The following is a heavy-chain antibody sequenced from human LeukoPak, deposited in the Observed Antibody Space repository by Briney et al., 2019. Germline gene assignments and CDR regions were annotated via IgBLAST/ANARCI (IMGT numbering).Heavy chain of an antibody. CDR2: IYYSGST. CDR1: GGSISSYY. CDR3: ARLVGVATTNNWFDP. Sequence: SETLSLTCTVSGGSISSYYWSWIRQPPGRGLEWIGYIYYSGSTNYNPSLKSRVTISVDTSKNQFSLKLSSVTAADTAVYYCARLVGVATTNNWFDPWGQGTLVTVSS. J-gene: IGHJ5*02. D-gene: IGHD5-12*01. V-gene: IGHV4-59*08.